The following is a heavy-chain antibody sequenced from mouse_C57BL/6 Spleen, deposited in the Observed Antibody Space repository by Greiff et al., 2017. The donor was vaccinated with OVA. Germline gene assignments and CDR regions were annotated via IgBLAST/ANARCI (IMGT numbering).Heavy chain of an antibody. CDR1: GYTFTDYE. J-gene: IGHJ2*01. CDR2: IDPETGGT. Sequence: QVQLKESGAELVRPGASVTLSCKASGYTFTDYEMHWVKQTPVHGLEWIGAIDPETGGTAYNQKFKGKAILTADKSSSTAYMELRSLTSEDSAVYYCTRPNWDEDFDYWGQGTTLTVSS. V-gene: IGHV1-15*01. D-gene: IGHD4-1*01. CDR3: TRPNWDEDFDY.